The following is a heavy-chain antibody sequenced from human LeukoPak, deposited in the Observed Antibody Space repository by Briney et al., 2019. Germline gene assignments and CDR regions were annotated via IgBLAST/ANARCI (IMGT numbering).Heavy chain of an antibody. J-gene: IGHJ2*01. D-gene: IGHD6-19*01. Sequence: PGGSLRLSCVGSGFTFSSHGMHWVRQAAGRGLEWVSAFGTGGDSYYPGSVKGRFTISREDAKNSLYLQMNSLRAGDTAVYYCARGGWSPDNRYFDLWGRGTLVTVSS. CDR2: FGTGGDS. CDR1: GFTFSSHG. V-gene: IGHV3-13*04. CDR3: ARGGWSPDNRYFDL.